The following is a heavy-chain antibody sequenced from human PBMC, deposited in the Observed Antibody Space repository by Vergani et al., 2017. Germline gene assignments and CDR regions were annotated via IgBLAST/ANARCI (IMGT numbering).Heavy chain of an antibody. CDR2: INQDGSEK. V-gene: IGHV3-7*01. CDR3: ARDSVLWFGDGIDY. Sequence: VELVESGGGLVQPGGSLRLSCATSGFTFSKFYMSWVRQAPGKGLEWVANINQDGSEKYFVDSVKGRFTISRDNARNSLYLQMNSLRAEDTAVYYCARDSVLWFGDGIDYWGQGTLVTVSS. D-gene: IGHD3-10*01. J-gene: IGHJ4*02. CDR1: GFTFSKFY.